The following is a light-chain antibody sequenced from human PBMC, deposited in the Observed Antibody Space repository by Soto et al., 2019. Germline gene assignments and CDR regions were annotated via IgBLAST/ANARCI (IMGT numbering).Light chain of an antibody. CDR2: GAS. V-gene: IGKV3-20*01. CDR1: QSVSSSY. Sequence: EIVLTQSPGTLSLSPGERATLSCRASQSVSSSYLAWYQQKRCQAPRLLIYGASSRATGIPDRFSGSGSGTDFTLTISRLEPEDFAVDYCQQYGSSPRTFGEGTKVEIK. CDR3: QQYGSSPRT. J-gene: IGKJ1*01.